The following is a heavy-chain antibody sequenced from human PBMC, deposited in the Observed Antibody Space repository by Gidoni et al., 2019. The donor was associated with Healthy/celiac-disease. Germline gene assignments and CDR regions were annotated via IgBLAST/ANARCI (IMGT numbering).Heavy chain of an antibody. J-gene: IGHJ4*02. CDR2: INHSGST. Sequence: QVQLQQWGAGLLKPSATLSLTCAVYGGYFSGYYWSWIRQPPGKGLEWIGEINHSGSTNYNPSLKSRVTISVDTSKNQFSLKLSSVTAANTAVYYCARGAKFLNLYDSSGYYRSPPFDYWGQGTLVTVSS. D-gene: IGHD3-22*01. CDR1: GGYFSGYY. CDR3: ARGAKFLNLYDSSGYYRSPPFDY. V-gene: IGHV4-34*01.